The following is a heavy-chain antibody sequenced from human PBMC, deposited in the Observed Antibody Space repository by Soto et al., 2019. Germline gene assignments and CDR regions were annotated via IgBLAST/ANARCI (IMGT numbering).Heavy chain of an antibody. J-gene: IGHJ4*02. V-gene: IGHV3-73*01. Sequence: GGSLRLSCAASGFTFSGSAMHWVRQASGKGLEWVGRIRSKANSYATAYAASVKGRFTISRDDSKNTAYLQMNSLKTEDTAVYYCTRPYDSSGYYYDYWGQGTLVTVSS. CDR2: IRSKANSYAT. D-gene: IGHD3-22*01. CDR3: TRPYDSSGYYYDY. CDR1: GFTFSGSA.